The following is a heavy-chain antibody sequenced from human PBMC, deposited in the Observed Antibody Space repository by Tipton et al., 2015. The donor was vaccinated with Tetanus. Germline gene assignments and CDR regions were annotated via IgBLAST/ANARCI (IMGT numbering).Heavy chain of an antibody. Sequence: TLSLTCIVSGGSMRSYYWSWIRQPPGKGLEWIGHIYSSGGARYNPSLKSRTTMSVDRSKSQFSLEVTSVTAADTAVYFCARGPLENEGYFDSWDQGILVTVTA. CDR3: ARGPLENEGYFDS. D-gene: IGHD1-1*01. V-gene: IGHV4-59*01. J-gene: IGHJ4*02. CDR1: GGSMRSYY. CDR2: IYSSGGA.